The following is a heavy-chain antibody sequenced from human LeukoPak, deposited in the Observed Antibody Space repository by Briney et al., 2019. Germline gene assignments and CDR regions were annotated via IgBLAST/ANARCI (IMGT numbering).Heavy chain of an antibody. V-gene: IGHV4-31*03. CDR1: GGSISSGGYY. Sequence: PSETLSLTCTVSGGSISSGGYYWNWIRQHPGKGLEWIGYIYYSGSTYYNPSLKSRVTISVDTSKNQFSLKLSSVTAADTAVYYCARARYGSCVDYWGQGTLVTVSS. CDR2: IYYSGST. J-gene: IGHJ4*02. CDR3: ARARYGSCVDY. D-gene: IGHD2-15*01.